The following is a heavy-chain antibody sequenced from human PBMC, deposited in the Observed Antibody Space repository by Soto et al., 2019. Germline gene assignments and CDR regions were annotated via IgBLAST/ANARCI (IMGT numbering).Heavy chain of an antibody. CDR1: GYRLSELS. J-gene: IGHJ4*02. CDR2: FDPEDGEI. V-gene: IGHV1-24*01. D-gene: IGHD1-1*01. Sequence: ASVKVSCKVSGYRLSELSMHWVRQAPGKGLEWMGGFDPEDGEIVYAQTFQGRVTMTGDTSAETGYMELSSLRSEDTAVYYCTTDHRRDAYNEGREFDNWGQGTLVTVSS. CDR3: TTDHRRDAYNEGREFDN.